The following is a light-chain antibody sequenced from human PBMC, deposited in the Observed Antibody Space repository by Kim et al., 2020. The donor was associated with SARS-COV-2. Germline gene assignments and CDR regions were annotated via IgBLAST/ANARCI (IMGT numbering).Light chain of an antibody. V-gene: IGKV1-9*01. CDR2: AAS. Sequence: IQLTQSPSSLSASVGDRVTITCRASQGISSYLAWYQQKPGKAPKLLIYAASTLQGGVPSRFSGSGSGTDFSLTISSLQPEDFATYYCQQLNSYPLTFGGGTK. CDR1: QGISSY. CDR3: QQLNSYPLT. J-gene: IGKJ4*01.